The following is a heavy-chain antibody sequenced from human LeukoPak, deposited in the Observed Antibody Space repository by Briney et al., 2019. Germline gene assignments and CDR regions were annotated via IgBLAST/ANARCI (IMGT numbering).Heavy chain of an antibody. CDR2: INPSGGST. J-gene: IGHJ6*02. CDR3: ASSSLRFLEWSLSGDYGVDV. Sequence: ASVKVSCKASGYTFTSYYMHWVRQAPGQGLEWMGIINPSGGSTSYAQKFQGRVTMTRDTSTSTVYMELSSLRSEDTAVYYCASSSLRFLEWSLSGDYGVDVWGQGTTVTVSS. CDR1: GYTFTSYY. V-gene: IGHV1-46*01. D-gene: IGHD3-3*01.